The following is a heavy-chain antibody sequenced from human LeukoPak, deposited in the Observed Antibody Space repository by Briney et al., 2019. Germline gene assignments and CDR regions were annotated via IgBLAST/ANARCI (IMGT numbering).Heavy chain of an antibody. CDR3: ARGSGHDRVYYYGMDV. D-gene: IGHD5-12*01. CDR2: IKQDGSEK. J-gene: IGHJ6*02. V-gene: IGHV3-7*03. CDR1: GFTFSSYW. Sequence: GGSLRLSCAASGFTFSSYWMNWARQAPGKGLEWAANIKQDGSEKSYVDSVKGRYTISRDNIKNSLHLQMNSLRVEDTAVYYCARGSGHDRVYYYGMDVWGQGTTVTVSS.